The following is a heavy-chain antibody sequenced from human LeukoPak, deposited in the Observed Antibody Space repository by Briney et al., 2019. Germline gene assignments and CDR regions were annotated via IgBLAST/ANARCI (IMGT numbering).Heavy chain of an antibody. Sequence: GGSLRLSCAASGFTVSSNYMSWVRQAPGKGLEWVSVICSGGSTYYADSVKGRFTISRHNSKSTLYLQMNSLRAEDTAVYYCARDYGSGSSYYYGMDVWGQGTTVTVSS. CDR2: ICSGGST. CDR1: GFTVSSNY. V-gene: IGHV3-53*04. D-gene: IGHD3-10*01. CDR3: ARDYGSGSSYYYGMDV. J-gene: IGHJ6*02.